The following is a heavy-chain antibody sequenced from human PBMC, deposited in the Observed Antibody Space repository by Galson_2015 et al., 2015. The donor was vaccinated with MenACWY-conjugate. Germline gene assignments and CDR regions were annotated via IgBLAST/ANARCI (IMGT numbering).Heavy chain of an antibody. CDR2: FSGSSGSGGST. CDR1: GFTLSDYA. Sequence: SGGGLVQPGRSLRLSCAASGFTLSDYAMTWVRQAPGRGLEWVSGFSGSSGSGGSTYYADSVRGRFTISRANSKNTLYLHMNSLRVDDTAVYYCAKGVSTVPTDRLDYWGQGTLVTASS. V-gene: IGHV3-23*01. J-gene: IGHJ4*02. D-gene: IGHD4-17*01. CDR3: AKGVSTVPTDRLDY.